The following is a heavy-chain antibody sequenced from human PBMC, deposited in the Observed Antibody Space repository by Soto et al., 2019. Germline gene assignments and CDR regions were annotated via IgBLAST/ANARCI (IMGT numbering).Heavy chain of an antibody. CDR2: IYYSGST. J-gene: IGHJ6*02. CDR3: ARGTTVVKYGMDV. D-gene: IGHD4-17*01. V-gene: IGHV4-31*03. Sequence: SETLSLTCTVSGGSISGGGYYWSWIRQHPGKGLEWIGYIYYSGSTYYNPSLKSRVTISVDTSKNQFSLKLSSVTAADTAVYYCARGTTVVKYGMDVWGQGTTVTVSS. CDR1: GGSISGGGYY.